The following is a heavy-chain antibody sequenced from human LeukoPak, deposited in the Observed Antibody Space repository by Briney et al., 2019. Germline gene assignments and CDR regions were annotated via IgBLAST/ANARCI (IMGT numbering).Heavy chain of an antibody. CDR1: GYSFTSHW. CDR2: VYPGDSDT. Sequence: GQSLKISCKASGYSFTSHWIGWVRQMPGKGLEWMGIVYPGDSDTRYSPSFQGQVTISADKSVSTAYLQWSSLKASDTAIYYCAKHGGTYSTSWYDYWGQGTLVTVSS. CDR3: AKHGGTYSTSWYDY. V-gene: IGHV5-51*01. D-gene: IGHD6-13*01. J-gene: IGHJ4*02.